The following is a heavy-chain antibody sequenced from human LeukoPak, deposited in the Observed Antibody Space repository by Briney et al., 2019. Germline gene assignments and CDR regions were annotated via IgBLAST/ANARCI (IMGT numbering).Heavy chain of an antibody. CDR2: MIPSSGNT. J-gene: IGHJ5*02. Sequence: ASVKVSCKASGYTFTSYDINWVRQATGQGPEWMGWMIPSSGNTGYAQNFQGRVTMTRNTSISIAYMELSSLRSEDTAVYYCALRTGSYWFDPWGQGTLVTVSS. D-gene: IGHD1-26*01. CDR1: GYTFTSYD. CDR3: ALRTGSYWFDP. V-gene: IGHV1-8*01.